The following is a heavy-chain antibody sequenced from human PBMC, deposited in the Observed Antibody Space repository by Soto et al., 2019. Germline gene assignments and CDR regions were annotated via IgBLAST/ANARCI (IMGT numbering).Heavy chain of an antibody. D-gene: IGHD2-21*01. CDR2: MNPNSGNT. CDR3: ARVTYCGCDCYSGPDY. J-gene: IGHJ4*02. CDR1: GYTFTSYD. V-gene: IGHV1-8*01. Sequence: QVQLVQSGAEVKKPGASVKVSCKASGYTFTSYDINWVRQATGQGLEWMGWMNPNSGNTGYAQTFQGRVTMTRITSISTAYMELSSLRSEDTAVYYCARVTYCGCDCYSGPDYWGQGTLVTVSS.